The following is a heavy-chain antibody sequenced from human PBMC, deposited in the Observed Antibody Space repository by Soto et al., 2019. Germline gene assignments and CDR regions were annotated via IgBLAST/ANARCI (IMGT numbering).Heavy chain of an antibody. V-gene: IGHV5-51*01. CDR2: IYPGDSDT. CDR3: ARVGMTDAFDI. J-gene: IGHJ3*02. Sequence: PGESLKISCKRSGDSFTTYWIGWVRQMPGKGLEWMGIIYPGDSDTTYSPSFQGQVTISADKSINTAYLQWSSLKASDTAMYYCARVGMTDAFDIWGQGTMVTVSS. CDR1: GDSFTTYW.